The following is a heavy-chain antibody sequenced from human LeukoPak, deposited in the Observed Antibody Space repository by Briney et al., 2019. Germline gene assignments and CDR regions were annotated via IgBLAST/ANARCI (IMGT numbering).Heavy chain of an antibody. Sequence: PGGSLRLSCAASGFTFSSSAMSWVRQAPGKGLEWVSAISNNGGYTYYADSVQGRFTISRDNSKSTLCLQMNSLRAEDTAVYYCARDIVVVVAATLQHNWFDPWGQGTLVTVSS. V-gene: IGHV3-23*01. D-gene: IGHD2-15*01. J-gene: IGHJ5*02. CDR1: GFTFSSSA. CDR2: ISNNGGYT. CDR3: ARDIVVVVAATLQHNWFDP.